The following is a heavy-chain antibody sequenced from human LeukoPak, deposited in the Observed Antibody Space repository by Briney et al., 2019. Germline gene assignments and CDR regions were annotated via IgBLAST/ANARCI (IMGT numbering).Heavy chain of an antibody. D-gene: IGHD6-19*01. Sequence: GGSLRLSCAAPGFMFHDYAIHWVRKAPGKGLEWVSLISGDGGSTFYADSVKGRFTISRDNSKNSLYLQMNSLRSDDTALCYCARESESSGWYDYWGQGTLVTVSS. CDR1: GFMFHDYA. CDR2: ISGDGGST. J-gene: IGHJ4*02. CDR3: ARESESSGWYDY. V-gene: IGHV3-43*02.